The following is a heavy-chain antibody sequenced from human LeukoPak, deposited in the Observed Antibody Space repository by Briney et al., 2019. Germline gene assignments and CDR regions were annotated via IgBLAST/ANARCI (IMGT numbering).Heavy chain of an antibody. CDR2: IYTSGST. J-gene: IGHJ4*02. CDR3: ARDGVVRGVITH. Sequence: SETLSLTCTVSGGSISSYYWSWIRQPAGKGLEWIGRIYTSGSTNYNPSLKSRVTMSVDTSKNQFSLKLSSVTAADTAVYYCARDGVVRGVITHWGQRTLVTVSS. V-gene: IGHV4-4*07. CDR1: GGSISSYY. D-gene: IGHD3-10*01.